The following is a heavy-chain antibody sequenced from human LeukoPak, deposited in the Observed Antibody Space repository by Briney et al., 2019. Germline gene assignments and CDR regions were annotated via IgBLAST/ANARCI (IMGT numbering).Heavy chain of an antibody. V-gene: IGHV3-21*01. Sequence: PGGSVRLSCAASGFTFSSTSMNWVRQAPGKGLEWVSSINCGSSYIFYADSVKGRFTISRDNAKNSLYLQMNSLRAEDTAVYYCAREFFDREGGTNVLDYWGQGTLVTVSS. CDR3: AREFFDREGGTNVLDY. CDR1: GFTFSSTS. D-gene: IGHD1-26*01. CDR2: INCGSSYI. J-gene: IGHJ4*02.